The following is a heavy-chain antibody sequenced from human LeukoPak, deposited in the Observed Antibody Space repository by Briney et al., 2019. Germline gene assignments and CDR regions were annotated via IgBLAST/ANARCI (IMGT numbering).Heavy chain of an antibody. Sequence: SETLSLTCTVSGGSISSSSYYWGWIRQPSGKGLEWIGSIYYSGSTYYNPSLKSRVTISVDTSKNQFSLKLSSVAAADTAVYYCARGEDAFDIWGQGTMVAVSS. V-gene: IGHV4-39*07. CDR1: GGSISSSSYY. CDR3: ARGEDAFDI. J-gene: IGHJ3*02. CDR2: IYYSGST.